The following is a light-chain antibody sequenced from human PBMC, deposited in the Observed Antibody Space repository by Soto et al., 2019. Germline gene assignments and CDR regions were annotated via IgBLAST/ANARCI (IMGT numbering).Light chain of an antibody. CDR1: SSDVGGYNY. V-gene: IGLV2-14*03. CDR3: SSYTSTNTLGV. CDR2: DVS. Sequence: QSVLTQPASVSGSPGQSITISCTGTSSDVGGYNYVSWYQHHPGKAPKLMIFDVSNRPSGVSNRFSGSKSGNTASLTISGLQAEDEADYYCSSYTSTNTLGVFGGGTQLTVL. J-gene: IGLJ3*02.